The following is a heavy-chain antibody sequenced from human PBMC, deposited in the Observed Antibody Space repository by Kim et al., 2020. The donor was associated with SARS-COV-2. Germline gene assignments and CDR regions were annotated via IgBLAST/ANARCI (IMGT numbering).Heavy chain of an antibody. V-gene: IGHV3-23*01. CDR1: GFRFSSYA. J-gene: IGHJ4*02. Sequence: GGSLRLSCAASGFRFSSYAMTWVRQAPGKGLEWISLISGGDTTYYADSVKGRCTISRENSKNTVYLQLNTLRADDTAIYYCSQVGRYSRAEFDHWGQGAL. D-gene: IGHD6-13*01. CDR2: ISGGDTT. CDR3: SQVGRYSRAEFDH.